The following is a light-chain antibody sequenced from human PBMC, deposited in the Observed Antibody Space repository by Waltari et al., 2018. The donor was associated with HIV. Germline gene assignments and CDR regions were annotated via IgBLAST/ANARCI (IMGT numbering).Light chain of an antibody. J-gene: IGLJ3*02. Sequence: SYELTQPPSVSVSPGQTARITCSGDQLPKKYAHWYQQKSGQAPVLVIYEDIKRPSGIPERLSGSSSGTVAILTISGAQVEDEADYYCYSTESSGTHRVFGGGTKLTVL. CDR1: QLPKKY. CDR3: YSTESSGTHRV. CDR2: EDI. V-gene: IGLV3-10*01.